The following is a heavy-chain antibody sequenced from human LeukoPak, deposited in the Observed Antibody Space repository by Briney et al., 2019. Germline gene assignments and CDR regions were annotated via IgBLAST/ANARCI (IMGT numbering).Heavy chain of an antibody. CDR1: GFTFSSYS. J-gene: IGHJ5*02. D-gene: IGHD6-19*01. Sequence: GSLRLSCAASGFTFSSYSMNWVRQAPGEGLGWVSSISSSSSYIYYADSVKGRFTISRDNAKNSLYLQMNSLRAEDTAVYYCARDLKGRQWLVRPRSSWFDPWGQGTLVTVSS. CDR2: ISSSSSYI. CDR3: ARDLKGRQWLVRPRSSWFDP. V-gene: IGHV3-21*01.